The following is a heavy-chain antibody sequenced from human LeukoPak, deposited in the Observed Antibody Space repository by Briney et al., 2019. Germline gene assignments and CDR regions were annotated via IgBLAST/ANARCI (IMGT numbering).Heavy chain of an antibody. CDR2: IIPILGIA. CDR3: ASENRYSYCRKLFDY. CDR1: GGTFSSYA. J-gene: IGHJ4*02. V-gene: IGHV1-69*04. Sequence: ASVKVSCKASGGTFSSYAISWVRQAPGQGLEWMGRIIPILGIANYAQKFQGRVTITADKSTSTAYMELSSLRSEDTAVYYCASENRYSYCRKLFDYWGQGTPVNVSS. D-gene: IGHD5-18*01.